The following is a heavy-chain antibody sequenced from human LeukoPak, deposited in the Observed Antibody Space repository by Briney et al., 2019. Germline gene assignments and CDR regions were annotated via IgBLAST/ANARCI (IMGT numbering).Heavy chain of an antibody. D-gene: IGHD2-2*01. Sequence: SQTLSLTCTVSGGSISSGSYYWSWIRQPAGKGLEWIGRIYTSGSTNYNPSLKSRVTISVDTSKNQSSLKLSSVTAADTAVYYCARAPDCSSTSCYPGSDAFDIWGQGTMVTVSS. V-gene: IGHV4-61*02. CDR3: ARAPDCSSTSCYPGSDAFDI. J-gene: IGHJ3*02. CDR1: GGSISSGSYY. CDR2: IYTSGST.